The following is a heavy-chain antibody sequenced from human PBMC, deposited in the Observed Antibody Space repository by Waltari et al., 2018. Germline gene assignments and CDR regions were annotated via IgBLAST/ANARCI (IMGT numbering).Heavy chain of an antibody. J-gene: IGHJ6*03. Sequence: QVQLVGSGGGVVQPGRSLRLSWAASGFPFSSYGMPLVRRAPGKGLEWVSVIWYDGSNKYYADSVKGRFTISRDNSKNTLYLQMNSLRAEDTAMYYCARNKIYDFWSGYYTAYYYYYMDVWGKGTTVTVSS. D-gene: IGHD3-3*01. CDR3: ARNKIYDFWSGYYTAYYYYYMDV. CDR2: IWYDGSNK. CDR1: GFPFSSYG. V-gene: IGHV3-33*08.